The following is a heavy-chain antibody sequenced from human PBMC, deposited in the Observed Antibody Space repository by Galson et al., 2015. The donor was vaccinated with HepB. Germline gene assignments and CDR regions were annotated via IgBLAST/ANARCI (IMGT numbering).Heavy chain of an antibody. CDR3: ARGRTWFGNGLDV. Sequence: TLSLTCAVSGDSITSGGHSWNWIRQPPGKGLEWIGFIQQSGSTYYNPSLKSRVTISIDKSKNQFSLKLSSVTAADTAVYYCARGRTWFGNGLDVWGQGTTVTVSS. V-gene: IGHV4-30-2*01. CDR2: IQQSGST. D-gene: IGHD3-10*01. J-gene: IGHJ6*02. CDR1: GDSITSGGHS.